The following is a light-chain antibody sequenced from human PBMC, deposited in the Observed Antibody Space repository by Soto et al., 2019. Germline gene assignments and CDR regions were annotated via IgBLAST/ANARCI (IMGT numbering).Light chain of an antibody. Sequence: EIVLTQSPGTLSLYPGEKATLSCRASQYVSTSLACFQQKRGQAPRLLIYGASTRATGIPDRFSGSGSGTDFTLTISRLEPEDFAVYYCQLYGGSRDTFGQGTKLETK. CDR1: QYVSTS. CDR2: GAS. J-gene: IGKJ2*01. CDR3: QLYGGSRDT. V-gene: IGKV3-20*01.